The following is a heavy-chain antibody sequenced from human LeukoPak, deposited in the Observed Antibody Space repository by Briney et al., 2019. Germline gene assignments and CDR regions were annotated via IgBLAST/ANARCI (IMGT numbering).Heavy chain of an antibody. CDR3: AVGSYHYYYYYMDV. J-gene: IGHJ6*03. V-gene: IGHV1-69*05. CDR2: IIPIFGTA. D-gene: IGHD5-18*01. Sequence: SVKVSCKASGGTFSSYAVSWVRQAPGQGHEWMGGIIPIFGTANYAQKFQGRVTITTDESTSTAYMELSSLRSEDTAVYYCAVGSYHYYYYYMDVWGKGTTVTVSS. CDR1: GGTFSSYA.